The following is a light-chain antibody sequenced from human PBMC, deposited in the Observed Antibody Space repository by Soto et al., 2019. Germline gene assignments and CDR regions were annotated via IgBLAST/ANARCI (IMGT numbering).Light chain of an antibody. J-gene: IGKJ5*01. CDR2: GTP. V-gene: IGKV3-20*01. Sequence: EILLTQSPGTLSLSPGERATLSCGASQRVSSTYLAWYQQKPGQAPRLLIYGTPSRATGIPDRFSGSGSGTDFTLTISRLEPEDFAVYYCQQYGNSPITFGQGTRLEIK. CDR1: QRVSSTY. CDR3: QQYGNSPIT.